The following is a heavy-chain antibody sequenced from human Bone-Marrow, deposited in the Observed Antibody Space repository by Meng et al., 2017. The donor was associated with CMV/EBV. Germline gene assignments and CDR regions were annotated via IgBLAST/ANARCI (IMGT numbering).Heavy chain of an antibody. CDR3: ARDSIVVPGRIYYYAMDV. D-gene: IGHD6-19*01. J-gene: IGHJ6*02. Sequence: GESLKISCAASGFSFSSYWMHWVRQAPGKGLVWVAHIHNDGSSTTYADSVKGRFTISRDNAKNTVFLQMHSLGVEDTGVYYCARDSIVVPGRIYYYAMDVWGHRTTVTVSS. V-gene: IGHV3-74*01. CDR1: GFSFSSYW. CDR2: IHNDGSST.